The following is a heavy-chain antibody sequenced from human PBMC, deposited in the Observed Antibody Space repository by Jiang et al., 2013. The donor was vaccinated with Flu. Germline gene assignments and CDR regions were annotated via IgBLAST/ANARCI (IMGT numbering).Heavy chain of an antibody. J-gene: IGHJ1*01. V-gene: IGHV1-45*02. CDR2: INPLNGHT. Sequence: QLVESGAEVKKTGSSVKISCTPSGYTLTYIYVHWIRQAPGQALEWLGYINPLNGHTHYAQDFRDRIAFTRDYSTGTISVSMELKSLRPDDTGVYFCTRSPLTGSSGGSTYSGDSHYCQSWGQGTLVTVSS. CDR1: GYTLTYIY. D-gene: IGHD2-21*01. CDR3: TRSPLTGSSGGSTYSGDSHYCQS.